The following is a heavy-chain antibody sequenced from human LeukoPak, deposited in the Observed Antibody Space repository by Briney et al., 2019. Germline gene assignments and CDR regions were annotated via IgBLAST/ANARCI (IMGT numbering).Heavy chain of an antibody. J-gene: IGHJ4*02. Sequence: SETLSHTCTVSGGSISSGGYYWSWIRQHPGKGLEWIGYIYYSGSTYYSPSLKSRVTISVDTSKNQFSLKLSSVTAADTAVYYCARVNTVTFDYWGQGTLVTVSS. D-gene: IGHD4-17*01. CDR3: ARVNTVTFDY. CDR2: IYYSGST. CDR1: GGSISSGGYY. V-gene: IGHV4-31*03.